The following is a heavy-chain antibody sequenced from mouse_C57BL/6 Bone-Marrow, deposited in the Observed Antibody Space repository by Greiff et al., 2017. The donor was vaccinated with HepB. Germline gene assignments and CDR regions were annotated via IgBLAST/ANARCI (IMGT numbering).Heavy chain of an antibody. J-gene: IGHJ2*01. D-gene: IGHD2-4*01. CDR2: IHPNSGST. CDR3: ARWNDYDRCYFDY. CDR1: GYTFTSYW. V-gene: IGHV1-64*01. Sequence: QVHVKQPGAELVKPGASVKLSCKASGYTFTSYWMHWVKQRPGQGLEWIGMIHPNSGSTNYNEKFKSKATLTVDKSSSTAYMQLSSLTSEDSAVYYCARWNDYDRCYFDYWGQGTTLTVSS.